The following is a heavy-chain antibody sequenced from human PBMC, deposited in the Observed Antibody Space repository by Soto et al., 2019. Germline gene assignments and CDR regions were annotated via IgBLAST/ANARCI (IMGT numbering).Heavy chain of an antibody. CDR3: AASITIFGVVVHYYGMDV. CDR2: IYSGGST. CDR1: GFTVSSNY. J-gene: IGHJ6*02. V-gene: IGHV3-53*01. D-gene: IGHD3-3*01. Sequence: GGSLRLSCAASGFTVSSNYMSWVRQAPGKGLEWVSVIYSGGSTYYADSVKGRFTISRDNSKNTLYLQMNSLRAEDTAVYYCAASITIFGVVVHYYGMDVWGQGTTVTVSS.